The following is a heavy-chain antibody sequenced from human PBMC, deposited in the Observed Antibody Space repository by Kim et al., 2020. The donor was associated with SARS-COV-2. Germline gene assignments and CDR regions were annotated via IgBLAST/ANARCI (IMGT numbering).Heavy chain of an antibody. CDR3: ARVHRRGYSYGFDY. V-gene: IGHV1-18*01. Sequence: AQKLQGRVTMTTDTSTSTAYMELRSLRSDDTAVYYCARVHRRGYSYGFDYWGQGTLVTVSS. D-gene: IGHD5-18*01. J-gene: IGHJ4*02.